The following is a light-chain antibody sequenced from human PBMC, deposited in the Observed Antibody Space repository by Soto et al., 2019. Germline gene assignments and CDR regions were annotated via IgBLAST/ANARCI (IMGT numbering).Light chain of an antibody. CDR3: QQRNNWPT. Sequence: EIVLTQSPATLSLSPGERATLSCRASQSVSTYLAWYQQKPGQAPSLLIYDTSNRATGIPARFSGSGSGTDFTLTISSLEPEDFGVYYCQQRNNWPTFGQGTKVEFK. V-gene: IGKV3-11*01. CDR1: QSVSTY. CDR2: DTS. J-gene: IGKJ1*01.